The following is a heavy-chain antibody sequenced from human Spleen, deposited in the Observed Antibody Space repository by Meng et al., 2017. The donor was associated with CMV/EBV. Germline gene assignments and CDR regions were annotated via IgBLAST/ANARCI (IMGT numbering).Heavy chain of an antibody. CDR3: ARWVTMVRGVISSYYYGMDV. D-gene: IGHD3-10*01. CDR1: GDSISGSPHY. CDR2: FHNNVSP. J-gene: IGHJ6*02. V-gene: IGHV4-39*07. Sequence: SETLSLTCSVSGDSISGSPHYWAWIRQPPGKGLEWIGSFHNNVSPFYNPSLKSRVTISVDTSKNQFSLKLSSVTAADTAVYYCARWVTMVRGVISSYYYGMDVWGQGTTVTVSS.